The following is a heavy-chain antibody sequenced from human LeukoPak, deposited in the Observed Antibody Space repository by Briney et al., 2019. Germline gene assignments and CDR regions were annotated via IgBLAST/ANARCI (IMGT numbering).Heavy chain of an antibody. CDR1: GFTFSTYE. V-gene: IGHV3-23*01. CDR3: AKANYYDSSGYYENLDY. J-gene: IGHJ4*02. Sequence: GGSLRLSCAASGFTFSTYEMSWVRQAPGKGLEWVSAISGSGGSTYHADSVKGRFTISRDNSKNTLYLQMNSLRAEDTAVYYCAKANYYDSSGYYENLDYWGQGTLVTVSS. CDR2: ISGSGGST. D-gene: IGHD3-22*01.